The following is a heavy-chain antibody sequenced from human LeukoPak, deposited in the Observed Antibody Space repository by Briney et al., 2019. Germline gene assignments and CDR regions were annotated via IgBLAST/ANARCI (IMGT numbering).Heavy chain of an antibody. CDR3: AREANFYYDSSGFDY. CDR2: ISSSSSYI. CDR1: GFTFSSYS. Sequence: GGSLRLSCAASGFTFSSYSMNWVRQAPGKGLEWVSSISSSSSYIYYADSVKGRFTISRDNAKNSLYLQMNSLRAEDTAVYYCAREANFYYDSSGFDYWGQGTLVTVSS. J-gene: IGHJ4*02. V-gene: IGHV3-21*01. D-gene: IGHD3-22*01.